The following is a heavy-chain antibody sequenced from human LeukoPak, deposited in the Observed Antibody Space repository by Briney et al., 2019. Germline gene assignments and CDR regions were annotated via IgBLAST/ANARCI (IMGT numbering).Heavy chain of an antibody. CDR2: IHPEDSYS. CDR1: GYVFIRHW. V-gene: IGHV5-51*01. CDR3: ARQNHYYYYMDV. Sequence: GESLKISCKASGYVFIRHWIGWVRQVPGKVLEWMGVIHPEDSYSRYNAAFQGQATLSVDESTSTAYLQLSSLKASDTAIYYCARQNHYYYYMDVWGRGTTVTVSS. J-gene: IGHJ6*03.